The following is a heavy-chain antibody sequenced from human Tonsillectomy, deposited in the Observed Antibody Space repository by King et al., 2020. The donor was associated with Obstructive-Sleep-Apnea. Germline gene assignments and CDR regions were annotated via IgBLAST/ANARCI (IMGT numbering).Heavy chain of an antibody. V-gene: IGHV4-39*07. Sequence: QLQESGPGLVKPSETLSLTCTVSGGSISSNNYYWGWIRQPPGKGLEWIGSMFYSGSTYYNPSLKSRVTISVDTSKNQFSLRLSSVTAADTAVYYCARENFDFWTGYSFYFDYWGQGTLFTVSS. J-gene: IGHJ4*02. CDR3: ARENFDFWTGYSFYFDY. CDR1: GGSISSNNYY. CDR2: MFYSGST. D-gene: IGHD3/OR15-3a*01.